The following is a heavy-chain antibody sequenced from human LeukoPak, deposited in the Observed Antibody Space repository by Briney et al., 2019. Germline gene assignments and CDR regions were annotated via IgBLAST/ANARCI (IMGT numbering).Heavy chain of an antibody. CDR1: GGSINGYY. J-gene: IGHJ4*02. D-gene: IGHD3-22*01. V-gene: IGHV4-59*01. CDR3: ARADYDTSAYYYTFDY. CDR2: VYYRGST. Sequence: SETLSLTCTVSGGSINGYYWSWIRQPPEKGLEWIGYVYYRGSTNYNPSLKSRVTISVDTSKNQFSLKLSSVTAADTAVYYCARADYDTSAYYYTFDYWGQGTLVTVSS.